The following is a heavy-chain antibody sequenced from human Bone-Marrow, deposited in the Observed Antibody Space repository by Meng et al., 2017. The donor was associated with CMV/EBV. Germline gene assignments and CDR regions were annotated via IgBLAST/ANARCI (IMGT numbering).Heavy chain of an antibody. CDR3: ASRYCTSTRCYSRSLDAFDI. D-gene: IGHD2-2*02. CDR1: TSNA. V-gene: IGHV7-4-1*01. Sequence: TSNAMNGVRQAPGQGLEWMGWINTNTGNPSLAQDFTGRFVLSLDTSVSTAYLEIYSLKPDDTAVYYCASRYCTSTRCYSRSLDAFDIWGQGTVVTVSS. J-gene: IGHJ3*02. CDR2: INTNTGNP.